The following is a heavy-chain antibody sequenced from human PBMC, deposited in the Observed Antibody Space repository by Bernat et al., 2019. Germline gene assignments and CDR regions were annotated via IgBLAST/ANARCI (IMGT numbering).Heavy chain of an antibody. CDR3: ARLNGVFDY. Sequence: QVQLQESGPGLVKPSETLSLTCTVSGGSISSYYWSWIRQPPGKGLDWIGYTYYSGSTNYNPSLKSRVTISVDTSKNQFSLKLSSVTAADTAVYYCARLNGVFDYWGQGTLVTVSS. V-gene: IGHV4-59*08. CDR2: TYYSGST. CDR1: GGSISSYY. J-gene: IGHJ4*02. D-gene: IGHD2-8*01.